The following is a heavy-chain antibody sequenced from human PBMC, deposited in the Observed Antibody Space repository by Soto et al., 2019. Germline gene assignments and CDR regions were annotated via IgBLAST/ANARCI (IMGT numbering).Heavy chain of an antibody. V-gene: IGHV4-4*02. CDR3: ARAVALPGLFYFDF. D-gene: IGHD2-21*01. CDR1: GGSISSTHS. CDR2: IYHSGST. Sequence: QVQLQASGPRLVRPSETLSLTCAVSGGSISSTHSWSWVRQTPGKGLEWIAEIYHSGSTNYNPSLKIRATISVDKSKNQFSLQLNTVTAADTAVYFCARAVALPGLFYFDFWGQGTLVTVSS. J-gene: IGHJ4*02.